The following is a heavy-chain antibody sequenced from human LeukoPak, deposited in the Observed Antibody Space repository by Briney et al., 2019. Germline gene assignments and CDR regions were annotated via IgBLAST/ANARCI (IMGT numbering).Heavy chain of an antibody. CDR2: IYSGGAT. CDR1: GFTVSSKY. D-gene: IGHD3-22*01. V-gene: IGHV3-53*01. CDR3: ARERDSSGYILAY. Sequence: GGSLRLSCAASGFTVSSKYMSWVRRAPGKGLEWVSVIYSGGATYYADSVKGRFTVSRDNSKNTVYLQMNSLRAEDTAIDYCARERDSSGYILAYWGQGTLVTVSS. J-gene: IGHJ4*02.